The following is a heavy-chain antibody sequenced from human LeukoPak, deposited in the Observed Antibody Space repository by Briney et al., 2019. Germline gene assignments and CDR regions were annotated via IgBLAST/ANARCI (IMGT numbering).Heavy chain of an antibody. J-gene: IGHJ6*02. CDR1: GFTFSSYA. V-gene: IGHV3-23*01. CDR2: ISGSGGST. D-gene: IGHD2-2*01. Sequence: GGSLRLSCEASGFTFSSYAMSWVRQAPGKGLEWVSAISGSGGSTYYADSVKGRFTISRDNSKNTLYLQMNSLRAEDTAVYYCALLTPTANIVVVPMDVWGQGTTVTVSS. CDR3: ALLTPTANIVVVPMDV.